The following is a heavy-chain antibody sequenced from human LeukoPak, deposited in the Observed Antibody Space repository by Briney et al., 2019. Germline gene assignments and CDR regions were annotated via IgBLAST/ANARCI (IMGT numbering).Heavy chain of an antibody. CDR2: ISGSGRST. Sequence: SGGSLRLSCAASGFTFSSYAMSWVRQAPGKGLEWVSAISGSGRSTYYADSVKGRFTISRDNSKNTLYLQMNSLRAEDTAVYYCAKDSMIYSYGLFDYWGQGTLVTVSS. CDR3: AKDSMIYSYGLFDY. J-gene: IGHJ4*02. D-gene: IGHD5-18*01. V-gene: IGHV3-23*01. CDR1: GFTFSSYA.